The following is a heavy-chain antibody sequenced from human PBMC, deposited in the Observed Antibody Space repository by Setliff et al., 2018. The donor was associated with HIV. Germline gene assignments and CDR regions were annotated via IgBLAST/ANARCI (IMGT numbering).Heavy chain of an antibody. J-gene: IGHJ3*02. CDR2: IHYSGST. D-gene: IGHD2-21*02. Sequence: SETLSLTCTVSGDSITGSHYYWGWIRQPPGKGLEWIASIHYSGSTYDSPSVRSRVAIFVDTSKNQFSLRLDSVTATDAAMYYCSRSGIGYGGDSNTFDIWGQGALVTVSS. V-gene: IGHV4-39*01. CDR3: SRSGIGYGGDSNTFDI. CDR1: GDSITGSHYY.